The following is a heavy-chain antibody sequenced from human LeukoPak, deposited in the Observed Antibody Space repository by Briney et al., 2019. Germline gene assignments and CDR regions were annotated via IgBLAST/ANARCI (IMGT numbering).Heavy chain of an antibody. V-gene: IGHV3-48*03. Sequence: PGGSLRLSCEDSGFTFRSYEMNWVRQAPGKGLEWIAYLSSSGSAFSYADSVKGRFTISRDNSKNTLYLQMNSLRAEDTAVYYCAKIGGNVVFWGQGTLVTVSS. CDR1: GFTFRSYE. D-gene: IGHD4-23*01. J-gene: IGHJ4*02. CDR3: AKIGGNVVF. CDR2: LSSSGSAF.